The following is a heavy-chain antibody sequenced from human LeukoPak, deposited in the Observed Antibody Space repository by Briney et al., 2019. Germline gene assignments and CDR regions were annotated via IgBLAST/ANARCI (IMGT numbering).Heavy chain of an antibody. J-gene: IGHJ4*02. CDR3: ARSGMTRFDY. Sequence: GGSLRLFCAFCVLILRLYDMRGARQARAKGLEWVSSFGSSGGSTYYTDSVKGRFTISRDNSKSTLYLQMNSLRAEDTAVYYCARSGMTRFDYWGQGTLVTVSS. V-gene: IGHV3-23*01. CDR1: VLILRLYD. D-gene: IGHD1-26*01. CDR2: FGSSGGST.